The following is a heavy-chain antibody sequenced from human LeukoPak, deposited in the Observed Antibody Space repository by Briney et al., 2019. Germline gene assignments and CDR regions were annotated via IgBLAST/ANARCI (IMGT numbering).Heavy chain of an antibody. J-gene: IGHJ4*02. Sequence: GGSLRLSCAASGFIFSSYAMSWVRQAPGKGLEWVSGISASGADTYYADSVKGRFTISRDNAKNSLYLQMNSLRAEDTAVYYCARDRGGSYYRGTDYWGQGTLVTVSS. CDR3: ARDRGGSYYRGTDY. CDR1: GFIFSSYA. V-gene: IGHV3-23*01. D-gene: IGHD1-26*01. CDR2: ISASGADT.